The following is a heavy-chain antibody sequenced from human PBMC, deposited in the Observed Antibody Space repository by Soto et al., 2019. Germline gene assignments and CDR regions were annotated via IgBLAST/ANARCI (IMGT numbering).Heavy chain of an antibody. CDR1: GYTFTGYY. V-gene: IGHV1-2*02. Sequence: GASVPVSCKSSGYTFTGYYMHWVRQPPGQGLEWMGWINPNSGGTNYAQKFQGRVTMTRDTPISTAYMELSRLRSDDTLGHHFSRAVTMVRGVIYWFDPWGQGTLVTVSS. J-gene: IGHJ5*02. CDR2: INPNSGGT. D-gene: IGHD3-10*01. CDR3: SRAVTMVRGVIYWFDP.